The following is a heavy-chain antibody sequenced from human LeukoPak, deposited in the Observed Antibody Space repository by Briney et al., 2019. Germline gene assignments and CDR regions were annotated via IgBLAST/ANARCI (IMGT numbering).Heavy chain of an antibody. CDR1: QFTFSSYN. J-gene: IGHJ4*02. CDR3: AREVFWSGYFANLHFDY. CDR2: ISSTSRYI. V-gene: IGHV3-21*06. Sequence: GGSLRLSCAASQFTFSSYNMNWVRQAPGKGLEWVSCISSTSRYIYYADSVKGRFTISRDNAKNSLFLQMNSLRAEDTAVYYCAREVFWSGYFANLHFDYWGRGTLVTVSS. D-gene: IGHD3-3*01.